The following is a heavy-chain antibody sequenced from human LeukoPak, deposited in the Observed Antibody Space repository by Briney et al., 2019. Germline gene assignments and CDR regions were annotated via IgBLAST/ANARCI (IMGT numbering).Heavy chain of an antibody. J-gene: IGHJ4*02. V-gene: IGHV3-43*02. CDR2: ISGDGGTT. CDR3: AKVLRGYCSGGSCYGYDFDS. D-gene: IGHD2-15*01. CDR1: GLTFGDYA. Sequence: QTGGSLRLSCAASGLTFGDYAMHWVRQAPGKGLEWVSLISGDGGTTYYADSVKGRFTISRDSSKNSLYLQMNSLRTEDTALYYCAKVLRGYCSGGSCYGYDFDSWGQGTLVTVSS.